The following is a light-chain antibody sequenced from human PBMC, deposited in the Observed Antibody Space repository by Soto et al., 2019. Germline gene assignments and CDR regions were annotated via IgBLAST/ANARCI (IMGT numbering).Light chain of an antibody. J-gene: IGKJ1*01. Sequence: IVMTHSPATLSLSPGDRVTLSCRASQRVHSYLGWYQQKPGLAPRLLIYGVSTRATGIPARFSGSGSGTDFTLTISRLDPEDFAVYYCQQYGTSPRWTFGQGTKVDIK. CDR3: QQYGTSPRWT. CDR2: GVS. V-gene: IGKV3-15*01. CDR1: QRVHSY.